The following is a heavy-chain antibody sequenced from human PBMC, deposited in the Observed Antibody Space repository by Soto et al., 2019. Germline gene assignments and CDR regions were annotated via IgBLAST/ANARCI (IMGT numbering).Heavy chain of an antibody. V-gene: IGHV4-59*01. D-gene: IGHD4-17*01. CDR2: IYYSGST. Sequence: VQVKESGPGLVKPSETLSLTCSVSGSSIRPYYWSWIRQPPGKGLEWIGNIYYSGSTNYNPSLKSRVIMSVASSKNQVSLRLNSVTAADTAVYYCTRVGGYYGDYPNFDYWGQGALVTVSS. J-gene: IGHJ4*02. CDR3: TRVGGYYGDYPNFDY. CDR1: GSSIRPYY.